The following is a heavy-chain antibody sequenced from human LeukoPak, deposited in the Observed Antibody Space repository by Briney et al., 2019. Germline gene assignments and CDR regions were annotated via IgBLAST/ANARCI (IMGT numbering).Heavy chain of an antibody. CDR3: ASGGRVFGSSGYYHDY. V-gene: IGHV1-2*02. Sequence: ASVKVSCKASGYTFTGYYLHWLRQAPGQGLEWMGCINPDSAATNYAQKFQGRVTMTRDTSTSTAYMELSRLRFDDTAVYYCASGGRVFGSSGYYHDYWGQGTLVTVSS. D-gene: IGHD3-22*01. J-gene: IGHJ4*02. CDR1: GYTFTGYY. CDR2: INPDSAAT.